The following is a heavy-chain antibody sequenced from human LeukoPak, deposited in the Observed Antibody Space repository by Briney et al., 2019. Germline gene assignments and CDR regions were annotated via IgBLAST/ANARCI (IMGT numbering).Heavy chain of an antibody. CDR2: ISPYNGNT. D-gene: IGHD5-18*01. CDR3: ARDRVGGYTYGGNWFDP. J-gene: IGHJ5*02. V-gene: IGHV1-18*01. Sequence: ASVKVSCETSGYIFTSYGISWVRQAPGQGLESMGWISPYNGNTKYAQKFQGRVTMTTDTSTSTVYMELRSLRSDDTAVYYCARDRVGGYTYGGNWFDPWGQGTLVTVSS. CDR1: GYIFTSYG.